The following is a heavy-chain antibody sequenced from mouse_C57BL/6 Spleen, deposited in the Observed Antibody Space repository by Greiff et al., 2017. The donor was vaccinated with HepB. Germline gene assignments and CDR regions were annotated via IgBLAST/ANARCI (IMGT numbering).Heavy chain of an antibody. V-gene: IGHV1-15*01. J-gene: IGHJ3*01. Sequence: QVQLQQSGAELVRPGASVTLSCKASGYTFTDYEMHWVKQTPVHGLEWIGAIDPETGGTAYNQKFKGKAILTADKSSSTAYMELRSLTSEDSAVYYCTHYYGTPWFAYWGQGTLVTVSA. CDR3: THYYGTPWFAY. D-gene: IGHD1-1*01. CDR1: GYTFTDYE. CDR2: IDPETGGT.